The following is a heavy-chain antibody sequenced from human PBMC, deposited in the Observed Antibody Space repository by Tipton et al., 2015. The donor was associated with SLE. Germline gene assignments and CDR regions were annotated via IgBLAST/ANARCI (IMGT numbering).Heavy chain of an antibody. D-gene: IGHD5-24*01. J-gene: IGHJ3*02. CDR1: GGSISSHS. CDR2: IYYSGST. Sequence: TLSLTCTVSGGSISSHSWSWIRQPPGKGLEWIGYIYYSGSTNYSPSLKSRVTISVDTSKNQFSLKLSSVTAADTAVYYCARKVNGQRWLQWGAFDIWGQGTMVTVSS. V-gene: IGHV4-59*11. CDR3: ARKVNGQRWLQWGAFDI.